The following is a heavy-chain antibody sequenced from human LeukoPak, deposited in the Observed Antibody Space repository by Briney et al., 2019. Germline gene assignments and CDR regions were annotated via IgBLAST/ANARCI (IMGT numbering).Heavy chain of an antibody. V-gene: IGHV3-74*01. CDR2: INSDGSST. CDR1: GFTFSRYW. J-gene: IGHJ4*02. CDR3: ASRARGTYFFDH. Sequence: GGSLRLSCAASGFTFSRYWMNWVRQAPGKGLVWVSRINSDGSSTDYADSVKGRFTISRDNAKNTLYLQMNSLTAEDTAVYYCASRARGTYFFDHWGQGTLVTVSS. D-gene: IGHD3-16*01.